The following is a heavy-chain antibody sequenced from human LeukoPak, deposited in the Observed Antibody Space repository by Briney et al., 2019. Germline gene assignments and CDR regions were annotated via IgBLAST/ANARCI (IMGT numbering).Heavy chain of an antibody. Sequence: GESLKISCKGSGYSFTSYWIGWVRQMPGKGLEWMGIIYPGDSDTRYSPSFQGQVTISADKSISTACLQWSSLKASDTAMYYCARHVSHNQDAFDIWGQGTMVTVSS. J-gene: IGHJ3*02. D-gene: IGHD1-1*01. CDR2: IYPGDSDT. V-gene: IGHV5-51*01. CDR3: ARHVSHNQDAFDI. CDR1: GYSFTSYW.